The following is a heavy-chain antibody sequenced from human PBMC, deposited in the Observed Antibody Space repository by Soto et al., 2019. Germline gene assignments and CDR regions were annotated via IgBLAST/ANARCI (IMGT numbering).Heavy chain of an antibody. D-gene: IGHD6-19*01. CDR2: IDWDDDK. CDR3: ARIRRSSGWRQYYGMDV. CDR1: GFSLSTSGMC. V-gene: IGHV2-70*01. J-gene: IGHJ6*02. Sequence: GSGPTLVNPTQTLTLTCTFSGFSLSTSGMCVSWIRQPPGKALEWLALIDWDDDKYYSTSLKTRLTISKDTSKNQVVLTMTNMDPVDTATYYCARIRRSSGWRQYYGMDVWGQGTTVTVSS.